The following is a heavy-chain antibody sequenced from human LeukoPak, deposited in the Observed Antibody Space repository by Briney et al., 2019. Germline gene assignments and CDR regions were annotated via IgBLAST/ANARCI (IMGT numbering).Heavy chain of an antibody. CDR1: GGSISSSSYY. V-gene: IGHV4-39*07. D-gene: IGHD6-13*01. CDR3: ARGGGISHYYYYMDV. CDR2: IYYSGRT. J-gene: IGHJ6*03. Sequence: SETLSLTCTVSGGSISSSSYYWGWIRQPPGKGLEWIGSIYYSGRTYYNPSLKSRVTISVDTSKNQFSLKLSSVTAADTAVYYCARGGGISHYYYYMDVWGKGTTVTISS.